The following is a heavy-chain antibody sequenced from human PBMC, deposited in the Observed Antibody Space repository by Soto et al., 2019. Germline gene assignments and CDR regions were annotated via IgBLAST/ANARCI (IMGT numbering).Heavy chain of an antibody. CDR3: AKGKEQWLITAFDM. J-gene: IGHJ3*02. CDR1: GFTFSSSW. V-gene: IGHV3-74*01. CDR2: INNDGSTT. D-gene: IGHD6-19*01. Sequence: GGSLILSCAASGFTFSSSWMHWVRQAPGKGLVWVSRINNDGSTTNYADSVKGRFTTSRDNFKNTLYLQMSSLRTEDSAIYYCAKGKEQWLITAFDMRGRGTMVTVSS.